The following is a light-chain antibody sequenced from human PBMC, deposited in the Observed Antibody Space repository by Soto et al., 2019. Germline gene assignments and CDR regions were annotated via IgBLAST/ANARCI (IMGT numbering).Light chain of an antibody. CDR1: SSDVGRYNF. CDR3: CSYAGSSTSWV. CDR2: EVS. V-gene: IGLV2-23*02. Sequence: QSALTQPASVSGSPGQSITISCTGTSSDVGRYNFVSWYQQHPDKAPKLMIYEVSNRPPGVSNRFSGSKSGNTASLTISGLQAEDEADYYCCSYAGSSTSWVFGGGTKVTVL. J-gene: IGLJ3*02.